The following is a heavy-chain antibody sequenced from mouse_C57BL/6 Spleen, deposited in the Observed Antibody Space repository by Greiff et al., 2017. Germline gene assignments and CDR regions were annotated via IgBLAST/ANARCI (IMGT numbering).Heavy chain of an antibody. V-gene: IGHV1-80*01. J-gene: IGHJ2*01. CDR1: GYAFSSYW. CDR2: IYPGDGDT. Sequence: QVQLKQSGAELVKPGASVKISCKASGYAFSSYWLNWVKQRPGKGLEWIGQIYPGDGDTNYNGKFKGKATLTADKSSSTAYMQLSSLTSEDSAVYFCAREGLITTVVANYYFDYWGQGTTLTVSS. D-gene: IGHD1-1*01. CDR3: AREGLITTVVANYYFDY.